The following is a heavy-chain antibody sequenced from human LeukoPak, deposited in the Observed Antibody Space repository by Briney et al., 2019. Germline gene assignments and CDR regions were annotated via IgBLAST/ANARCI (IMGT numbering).Heavy chain of an antibody. D-gene: IGHD3-10*01. CDR1: GFTFGDYA. V-gene: IGHV3-20*04. J-gene: IGHJ6*03. CDR2: INWNGGST. Sequence: GGSLRLSCRASGFTFGDYAMSWVRQAPGKGLEWVSGINWNGGSTGYADSVKGRFTISRDNAKNSLYLQMNSLRAEDTALYYCARSLRVRGVPDYMDVWGKGTTVTISS. CDR3: ARSLRVRGVPDYMDV.